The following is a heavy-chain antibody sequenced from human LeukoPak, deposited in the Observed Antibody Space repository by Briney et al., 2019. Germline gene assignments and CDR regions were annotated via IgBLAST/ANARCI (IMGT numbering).Heavy chain of an antibody. Sequence: SETLSLACAVYGGSFSGYYWSWIRQPPGKGLEWIGYIYYSGSTNYNPSLKSRVTISVDTSKNQFSLKLSSVTAADTAVYYCARRMATTQFDYWGQGTLVTVSS. CDR1: GGSFSGYY. D-gene: IGHD5-12*01. CDR3: ARRMATTQFDY. CDR2: IYYSGST. J-gene: IGHJ4*02. V-gene: IGHV4-59*08.